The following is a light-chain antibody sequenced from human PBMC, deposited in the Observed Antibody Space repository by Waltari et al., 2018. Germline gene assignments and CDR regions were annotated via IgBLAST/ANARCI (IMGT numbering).Light chain of an antibody. Sequence: EIVLTQSPGTLSLSPGERATLSCRDSQSVSSRYLAWYQQKPGQAPRLLIFGASSRATGIPDRFSGSGSGTDFTLTISRLEPEDFAVYYCQQYGSSPRYTFGQGTKVEIK. CDR2: GAS. CDR3: QQYGSSPRYT. J-gene: IGKJ2*01. CDR1: QSVSSRY. V-gene: IGKV3-20*01.